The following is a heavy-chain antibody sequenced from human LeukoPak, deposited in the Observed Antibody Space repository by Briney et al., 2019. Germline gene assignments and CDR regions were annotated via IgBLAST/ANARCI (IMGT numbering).Heavy chain of an antibody. J-gene: IGHJ3*02. CDR1: GYSFTSYW. CDR2: IDPSDSYT. D-gene: IGHD1-26*01. Sequence: PGESLKISCKSSGYSFTSYWISWVRQMPGKGLEWMGRIDPSDSYTNYSPSFQGHVTISADKSISTAYLQWSSLKASDTAMFYCARHGGSYYFYDAFDIWGQGTMVTVSS. V-gene: IGHV5-10-1*01. CDR3: ARHGGSYYFYDAFDI.